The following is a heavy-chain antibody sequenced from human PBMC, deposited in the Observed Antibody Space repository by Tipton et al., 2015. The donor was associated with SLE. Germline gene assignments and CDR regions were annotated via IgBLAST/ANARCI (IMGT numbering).Heavy chain of an antibody. CDR1: GDSVSSNSAAA. J-gene: IGHJ3*02. D-gene: IGHD3-3*01. CDR2: TYYRSKWYT. V-gene: IGHV6-1*01. CDR3: ARGKDYDFWSGYYRRDASDI. Sequence: GLVKPSQTLSLTCAISGDSVSSNSAAAWNWIRQSPSRGLEWLGRTYYRSKWYTDYAESLKSRITIRPDTSKNQFSLKLSSVSAADTSVYYCARGKDYDFWSGYYRRDASDIWGQGTMVTVSS.